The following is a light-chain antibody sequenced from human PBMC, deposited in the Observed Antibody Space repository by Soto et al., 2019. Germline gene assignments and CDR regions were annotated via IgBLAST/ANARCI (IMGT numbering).Light chain of an antibody. CDR2: STN. V-gene: IGLV8-61*01. Sequence: QAVVTQEPSSSVSPGGTVTLTCGLSSGSVSTSHHPSWYQQAPGQSPRTLIYSTNARSSGVPGRFSGSILGNKAALTITGAQADDDSDYYCVLYVGSGIWVFGGGTKVTVL. J-gene: IGLJ3*02. CDR3: VLYVGSGIWV. CDR1: SGSVSTSHH.